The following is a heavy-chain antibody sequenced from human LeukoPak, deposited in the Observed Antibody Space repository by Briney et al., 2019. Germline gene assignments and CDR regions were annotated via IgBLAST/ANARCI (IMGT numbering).Heavy chain of an antibody. CDR2: IYYGGST. CDR3: ARVIYCTNGVCYTPSYFDY. Sequence: PSETLSLTCTVSGGSISSSSYYWGWIRQPPGKGLEWIGSIYYGGSTYYNPSLKSRVTISVDTSKNQFSLKLSSVTAADTAVYYCARVIYCTNGVCYTPSYFDYWGQGTLVTVSS. J-gene: IGHJ4*02. CDR1: GGSISSSSYY. D-gene: IGHD2-8*01. V-gene: IGHV4-39*07.